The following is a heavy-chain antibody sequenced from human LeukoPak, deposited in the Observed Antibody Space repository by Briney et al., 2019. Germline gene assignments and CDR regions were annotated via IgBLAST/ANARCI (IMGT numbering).Heavy chain of an antibody. CDR1: GFTFSSYA. J-gene: IGHJ4*02. CDR3: AKDRLRYGDGDFDY. D-gene: IGHD4-17*01. Sequence: GGSLRLSCAASGFTFSSYAMSWVRQAPGKRLEWASAISGSGGSTYYADSVKGRFTISRDNSKNTLYLQMNSLRAEDTAVYYCAKDRLRYGDGDFDYWGQGTLVTVSS. V-gene: IGHV3-23*01. CDR2: ISGSGGST.